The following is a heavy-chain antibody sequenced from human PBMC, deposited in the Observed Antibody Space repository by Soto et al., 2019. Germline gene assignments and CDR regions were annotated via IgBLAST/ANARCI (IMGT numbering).Heavy chain of an antibody. CDR2: INHSGST. Sequence: SETLSLTCAVYGGSFSGYYWSWIRQPPGKGLEWIGEINHSGSTNYNPSLKSRVTISVDTSKNQFSLKLSSVTAADTAVYYCARGGGRYCSSTSCPRGFDYWGQGTLVTVS. D-gene: IGHD2-2*01. V-gene: IGHV4-34*01. J-gene: IGHJ4*02. CDR3: ARGGGRYCSSTSCPRGFDY. CDR1: GGSFSGYY.